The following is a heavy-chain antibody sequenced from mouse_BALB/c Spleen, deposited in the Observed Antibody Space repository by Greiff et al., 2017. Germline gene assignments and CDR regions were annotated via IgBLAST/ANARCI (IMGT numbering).Heavy chain of an antibody. CDR1: GFNIKDTY. CDR3: ASPTVAMDY. Sequence: EVKLMESGAELVKPGASVKLSCTASGFNIKDTYMHWVKQRPEQGLEWIGRIDPANGNTKYDPKFQGKATITADTSSNTAYLQLSSLTSEDTAVYYCASPTVAMDYWGQGTSVTVSS. CDR2: IDPANGNT. V-gene: IGHV14-3*02. D-gene: IGHD1-1*01. J-gene: IGHJ4*01.